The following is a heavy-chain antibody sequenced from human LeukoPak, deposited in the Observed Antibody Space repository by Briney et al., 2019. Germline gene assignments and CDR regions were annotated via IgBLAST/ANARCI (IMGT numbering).Heavy chain of an antibody. Sequence: GGSLRLSCAASGFTFSSYSMNWVRQAPGKGLEWVSSISSSSSYIYYADSVKGRFTISRDSAKNSLYLQMNSLRAEDTAVYYCATDIVVVPAAIWSLDAFDIWGQGTMVTVSS. CDR2: ISSSSSYI. J-gene: IGHJ3*02. D-gene: IGHD2-2*01. CDR3: ATDIVVVPAAIWSLDAFDI. CDR1: GFTFSSYS. V-gene: IGHV3-21*01.